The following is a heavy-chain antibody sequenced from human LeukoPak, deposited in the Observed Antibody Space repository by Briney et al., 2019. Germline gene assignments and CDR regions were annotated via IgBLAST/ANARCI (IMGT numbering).Heavy chain of an antibody. J-gene: IGHJ5*02. CDR3: AKSRDYDSSGYLA. D-gene: IGHD3-22*01. V-gene: IGHV3-23*01. CDR1: GFTFSSYA. Sequence: GGSLRLSCAASGFTFSSYAMSWVRQAPGKGLEWVSAISGSGGSTYYADSVKGRFTISRDNSKNTLYPQMNSLRAEDTAVYYCAKSRDYDSSGYLAWGQGTLVTVSS. CDR2: ISGSGGST.